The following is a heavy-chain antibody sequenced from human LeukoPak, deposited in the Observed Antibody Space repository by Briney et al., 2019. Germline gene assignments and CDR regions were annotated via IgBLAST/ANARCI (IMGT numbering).Heavy chain of an antibody. CDR2: INTNTGHP. D-gene: IGHD2-2*01. CDR3: ARGGDRYCSSTSCYPLWWFDP. J-gene: IGHJ5*02. V-gene: IGHV7-4-1*02. CDR1: GYNFTNYA. Sequence: GASVKVSCKASGYNFTNYALNWVRQTPGQGLEWMGWINTNTGHPTYGQGFTARFVFSLDTSVSTAYLQISSLKAEDTAVYYCARGGDRYCSSTSCYPLWWFDPWGQGTLVTVSS.